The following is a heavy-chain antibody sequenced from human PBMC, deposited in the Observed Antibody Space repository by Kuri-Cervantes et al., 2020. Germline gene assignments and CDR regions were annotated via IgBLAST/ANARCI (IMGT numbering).Heavy chain of an antibody. CDR2: INSDGSST. D-gene: IGHD4-11*01. CDR3: ARGGGALTTEDGMDV. J-gene: IGHJ6*02. CDR1: GLTFSSYW. V-gene: IGHV3-74*01. Sequence: GESLKISCAASGLTFSSYWMHWVRQAPGKGLVWVSRINSDGSSTSYADSVKGRFTISRDNSKNTLYLQMNSLRAEDTAVYYCARGGGALTTEDGMDVWGQGTTVTVSS.